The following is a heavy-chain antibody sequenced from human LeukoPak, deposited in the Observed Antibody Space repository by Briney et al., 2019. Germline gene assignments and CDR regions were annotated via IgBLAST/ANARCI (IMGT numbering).Heavy chain of an antibody. CDR3: AGGYYYDSSGYYYLFDY. D-gene: IGHD3-22*01. Sequence: ASVKVSCKASGYTFTGYYMHWVRQAPGQGLEWMGWINPNSGGTNYAQKFQGRVTITADKSTSTAYMELSSLRSEDTAVYYCAGGYYYDSSGYYYLFDYWGQGTLVTVSS. J-gene: IGHJ4*02. V-gene: IGHV1-2*02. CDR1: GYTFTGYY. CDR2: INPNSGGT.